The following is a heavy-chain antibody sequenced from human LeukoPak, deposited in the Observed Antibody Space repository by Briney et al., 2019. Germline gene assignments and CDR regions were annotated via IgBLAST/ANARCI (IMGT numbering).Heavy chain of an antibody. D-gene: IGHD6-19*01. J-gene: IGHJ4*02. CDR1: GFTFSSYA. CDR2: ISGSGGST. Sequence: GGSLRLSCAASGFTFSSYAMHWVRQAPGKGLEWVSAISGSGGSTYYADSVKGRFTISRDNSKNTLYLQMNSLRAEDTAVYYCAKGQSSGWYDSPGYWGQGTLVTVSS. CDR3: AKGQSSGWYDSPGY. V-gene: IGHV3-23*01.